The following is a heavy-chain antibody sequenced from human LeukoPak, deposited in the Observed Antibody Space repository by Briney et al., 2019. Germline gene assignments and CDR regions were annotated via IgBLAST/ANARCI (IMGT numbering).Heavy chain of an antibody. CDR1: GYTFTGYY. CDR2: INPNSGGT. V-gene: IGHV1-2*02. Sequence: GAPVKVSCKASGYTFTGYYMHWVRQAPGQGLEWMGWINPNSGGTNYAQKFQGRVTMTRDTSISTAYMELSRLRSDDTAVYYCARDMRFLEWLLLSGFDIWGQGTMVTVSS. D-gene: IGHD3-3*01. J-gene: IGHJ3*02. CDR3: ARDMRFLEWLLLSGFDI.